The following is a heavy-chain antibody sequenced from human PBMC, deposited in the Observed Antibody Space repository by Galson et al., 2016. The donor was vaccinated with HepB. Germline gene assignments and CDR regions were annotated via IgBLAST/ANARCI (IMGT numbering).Heavy chain of an antibody. Sequence: SETLSLTCTVSGGSISSSSYYWGCIRQPPGKGLEWIGSIYYSGSTYCNPSLKSRVTISVDTSKNQFSLKLSSVTAADTAVYYCAGHLRGGYGMDVWGQGTTVTVSS. J-gene: IGHJ6*02. V-gene: IGHV4-39*01. D-gene: IGHD3-10*01. CDR2: IYYSGST. CDR1: GGSISSSSYY. CDR3: AGHLRGGYGMDV.